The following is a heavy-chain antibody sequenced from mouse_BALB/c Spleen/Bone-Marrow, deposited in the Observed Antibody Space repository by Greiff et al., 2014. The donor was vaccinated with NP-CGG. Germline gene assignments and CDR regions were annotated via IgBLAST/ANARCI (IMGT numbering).Heavy chain of an antibody. CDR3: ARWEYYAMDD. CDR1: GFNIKDTY. CDR2: IDPANGNT. Sequence: DVQLQESGAELVKPGASVKLSCTASGFNIKDTYMHWVKQRPEQGLEWIGRIDPANGNTKYDPKFQGKATITADTSSNTAYLQLSSLASEDTAVYYCARWEYYAMDDWGQGTSVTVSS. J-gene: IGHJ4*01. D-gene: IGHD4-1*01. V-gene: IGHV14-3*02.